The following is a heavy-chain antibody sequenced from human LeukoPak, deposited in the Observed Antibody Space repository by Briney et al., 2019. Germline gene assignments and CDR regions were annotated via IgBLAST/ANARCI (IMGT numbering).Heavy chain of an antibody. J-gene: IGHJ4*02. CDR2: IYHSGTT. D-gene: IGHD5-12*01. Sequence: SETLSLTCAVYGGSFTGYYWGWIRQPPGKGLEWIGSIYHSGTTYYNPSLKSRVTISVDTSKNQFSLKLSSVTAADTAMYYCARSSSGYLLDYWGQGTLVTVSS. CDR1: GGSFTGYY. CDR3: ARSSSGYLLDY. V-gene: IGHV4-38-2*01.